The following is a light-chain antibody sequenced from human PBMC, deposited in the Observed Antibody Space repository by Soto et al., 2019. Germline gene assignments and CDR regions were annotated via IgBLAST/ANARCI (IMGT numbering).Light chain of an antibody. V-gene: IGKV1-33*01. CDR2: DAS. CDR3: QQYDNLPPYT. CDR1: QDISNY. Sequence: DIQMTQSPSSLSASVGDRVTITCQASQDISNYLNWYQQKPGKAPKLLIYDASNLETGVPSRFSRSGSETHFTFTISSLQPEDIATYYCQQYDNLPPYTFGQGTKLEIK. J-gene: IGKJ2*01.